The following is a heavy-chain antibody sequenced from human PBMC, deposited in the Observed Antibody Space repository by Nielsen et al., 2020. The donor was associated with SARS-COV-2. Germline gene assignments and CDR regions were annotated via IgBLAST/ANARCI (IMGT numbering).Heavy chain of an antibody. CDR3: AKIQQAGNWFDP. V-gene: IGHV1-46*03. CDR2: INPSGGST. D-gene: IGHD5-18*01. J-gene: IGHJ5*02. Sequence: ASVKVSCKASGYTFTSYYMHWVRQAPGQGLEWMGIINPSGGSTSYAQKFQGRVTITADESTSTAYMELSSLRSEDTAVYYCAKIQQAGNWFDPWGQGTLVTVSS. CDR1: GYTFTSYY.